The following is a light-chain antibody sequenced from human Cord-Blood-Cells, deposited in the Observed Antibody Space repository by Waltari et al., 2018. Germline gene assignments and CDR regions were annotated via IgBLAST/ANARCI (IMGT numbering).Light chain of an antibody. CDR2: DVS. CDR1: STDVGCYNH. Sequence: HSALTHPASVSGSPGPPTTIPSTGTSTDVGCYNHVSWYQQHPGKAPKLMIYDVSNRPSGVSNRFSGSKSGNTASLTISGLQAEDEADYYCSSYTSSSTYVFGTGTKVTVL. CDR3: SSYTSSSTYV. V-gene: IGLV2-14*01. J-gene: IGLJ1*01.